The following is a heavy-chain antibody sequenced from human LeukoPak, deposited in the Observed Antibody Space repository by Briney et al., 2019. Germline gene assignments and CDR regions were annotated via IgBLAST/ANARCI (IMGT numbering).Heavy chain of an antibody. CDR2: IYHSGST. D-gene: IGHD2-15*01. V-gene: IGHV4-38-2*02. J-gene: IGHJ4*02. CDR1: GYSISRGYY. Sequence: SETLSLTCTVSGYSISRGYYWGWIRQPPGKGLEWIGSIYHSGSTYYNPSLKSRVTMSVDTSKNQFSLKLSSVTAADTAVYYCARDPAPYCSDGICFVYYSDYWGQGTLVTVSS. CDR3: ARDPAPYCSDGICFVYYSDY.